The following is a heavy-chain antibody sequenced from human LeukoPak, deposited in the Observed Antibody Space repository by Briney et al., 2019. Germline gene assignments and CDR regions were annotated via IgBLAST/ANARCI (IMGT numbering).Heavy chain of an antibody. D-gene: IGHD1-1*01. CDR3: ARVPGSEYYFDY. CDR1: GGSISSGGYY. CDR2: IYYSGST. J-gene: IGHJ4*02. V-gene: IGHV4-31*03. Sequence: PSETLSLTCTVSGGSISSGGYYWSWIRQHPGKGLEWIGCIYYSGSTYYNPSLKSRVTISVDASKNQFSLKLSSVTAADTAVYYCARVPGSEYYFDYWGQGTLVTVSS.